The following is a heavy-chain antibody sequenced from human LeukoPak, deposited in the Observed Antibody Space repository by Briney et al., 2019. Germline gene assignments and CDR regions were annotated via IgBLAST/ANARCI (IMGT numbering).Heavy chain of an antibody. V-gene: IGHV3-23*01. J-gene: IGHJ4*02. CDR2: ISSGGTT. Sequence: GGSLRLSCAASGFTFSSYAMSWVRQAPGKGLEWVSAISSGGTTYYADSVKGRFTISRDNSKNTLYLQMNSLRAEDTAVYYCAKVRGAMIVVVIDYWGQGTLVTVSS. CDR3: AKVRGAMIVVVIDY. D-gene: IGHD3-22*01. CDR1: GFTFSSYA.